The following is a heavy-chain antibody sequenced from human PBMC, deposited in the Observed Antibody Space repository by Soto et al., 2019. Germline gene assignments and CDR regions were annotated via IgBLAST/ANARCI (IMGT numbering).Heavy chain of an antibody. CDR1: GGSISSGDHY. V-gene: IGHV4-30-4*01. Sequence: SETLSLTXTVSGGSISSGDHYWSWIRQPPGKGLEWIGYIYNSGNTYYNASLKSRVTISVDTSKNQFSLKLSSVTAADTAVYYCARASTTATTDWFDPWGQGTLVTVSS. D-gene: IGHD4-17*01. J-gene: IGHJ5*02. CDR2: IYNSGNT. CDR3: ARASTTATTDWFDP.